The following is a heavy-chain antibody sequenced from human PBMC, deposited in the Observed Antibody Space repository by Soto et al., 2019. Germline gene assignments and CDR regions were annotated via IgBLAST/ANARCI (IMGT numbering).Heavy chain of an antibody. CDR2: ISSSGSTI. Sequence: GGSLRLSCAASGFTFSSYEMNWVRQAPGKGLEWVSYISSSGSTIYYADSVKGRFTISRDNAKNSLYLQMNSLRAEDTAVYYCAISQRPVLLGAFDICGPATMVTVSS. D-gene: IGHD1-1*01. J-gene: IGHJ3*02. CDR1: GFTFSSYE. CDR3: AISQRPVLLGAFDI. V-gene: IGHV3-48*03.